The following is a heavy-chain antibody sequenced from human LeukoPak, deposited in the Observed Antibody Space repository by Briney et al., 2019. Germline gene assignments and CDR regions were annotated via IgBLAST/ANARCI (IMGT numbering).Heavy chain of an antibody. V-gene: IGHV7-4-1*02. Sequence: ASVKVSCKASGYTFTSYAMNWVRQAPGQGLEWIGWINTNTGNPTYAQGFTGRFVFSLDTSVSTAYLQISSLKAEDTAVYYCARDLFLGYCSGGSCYSRRTYNWFDPWGQGTLVTVSS. CDR1: GYTFTSYA. CDR3: ARDLFLGYCSGGSCYSRRTYNWFDP. CDR2: INTNTGNP. D-gene: IGHD2-15*01. J-gene: IGHJ5*02.